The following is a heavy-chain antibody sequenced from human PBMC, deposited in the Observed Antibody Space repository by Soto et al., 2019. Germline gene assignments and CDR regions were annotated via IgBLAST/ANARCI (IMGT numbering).Heavy chain of an antibody. CDR2: IYWDDDK. V-gene: IGHV2-5*02. D-gene: IGHD2-15*01. Sequence: QITLKESGRTLVKPTQTLTLTCTFSGFSLSTSGVGVAWIRQPPGKALEWLALIYWDDDKRYRPSLETRLTITKVTSKNQVVRTTTNVDSVDTATYYCAYLPCSGGSCYWFSYSGMDVWGQGTTVIVSS. CDR3: AYLPCSGGSCYWFSYSGMDV. CDR1: GFSLSTSGVG. J-gene: IGHJ6*02.